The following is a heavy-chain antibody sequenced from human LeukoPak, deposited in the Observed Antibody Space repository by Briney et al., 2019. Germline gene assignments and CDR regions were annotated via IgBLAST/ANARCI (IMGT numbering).Heavy chain of an antibody. D-gene: IGHD3-9*01. V-gene: IGHV1-24*01. CDR2: FDPEDGET. Sequence: ASVKVSCKVSGYTLTELSMHWVRQAPGKGLEWMGGFDPEDGETIYAQKFQGRVTTTEDTSTDTAYMELSSLRSEDTAVYYCATDRPLRYRSIFDYWGQGTLVTVPS. J-gene: IGHJ4*02. CDR1: GYTLTELS. CDR3: ATDRPLRYRSIFDY.